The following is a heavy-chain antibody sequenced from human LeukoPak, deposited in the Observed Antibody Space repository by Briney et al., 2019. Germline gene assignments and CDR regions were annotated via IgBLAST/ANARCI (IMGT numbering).Heavy chain of an antibody. D-gene: IGHD3-9*01. CDR1: GYTFTSYA. V-gene: IGHV1-18*01. CDR2: ISAYNGKT. CDR3: ARSGLRYFDWSDSANRFDP. Sequence: ASVKVSCKASGYTFTSYAMNWVRQAPGQGLEWMGWISAYNGKTNCVQKVQGRVTMTTDTSTSTAYMELRSLRSDDTAVYYCARSGLRYFDWSDSANRFDPWGQGTLVTVSS. J-gene: IGHJ5*02.